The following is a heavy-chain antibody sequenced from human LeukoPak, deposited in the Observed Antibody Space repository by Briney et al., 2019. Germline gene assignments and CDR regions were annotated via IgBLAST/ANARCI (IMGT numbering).Heavy chain of an antibody. V-gene: IGHV3-23*01. J-gene: IGHJ5*02. CDR3: AKGPWFDP. CDR1: GFTFGSYA. Sequence: PGGSLRLSCAASGFTFGSYAMGWVRRAPEKGLEWVSAISSSGASKYYADSVKGRFTISRDNSKNTLYLQMNSLRAEDTAVYYRAKGPWFDPWGQGTLVTVSS. CDR2: ISSSGASK.